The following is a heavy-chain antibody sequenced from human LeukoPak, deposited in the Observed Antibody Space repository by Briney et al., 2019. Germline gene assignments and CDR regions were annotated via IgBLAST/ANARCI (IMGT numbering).Heavy chain of an antibody. Sequence: PGGSLRLSCAASGFTFSSYSMNWLRQAPGKGLEWVSSINSSSSYIYYADSVKGRFTISRDNAKKSLYLQMNSLRAEDTAVYYCARGDPYYYDSSGRYYYFDYWGQGTLVTVSS. CDR2: INSSSSYI. CDR1: GFTFSSYS. J-gene: IGHJ4*02. V-gene: IGHV3-21*01. D-gene: IGHD3-22*01. CDR3: ARGDPYYYDSSGRYYYFDY.